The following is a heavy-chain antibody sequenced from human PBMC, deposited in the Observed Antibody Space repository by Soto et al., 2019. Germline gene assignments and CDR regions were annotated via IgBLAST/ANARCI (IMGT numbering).Heavy chain of an antibody. CDR1: GFTFGDYA. CDR2: FKWNSGDV. CDR3: AKDRSSGSPYYGMDF. V-gene: IGHV3-9*01. J-gene: IGHJ6*02. Sequence: PGGSPRLSCAASGFTFGDYAMHWVRQVPGKGLEWVSGFKWNSGDVGYADSVKGRFTISRDNARNSLYLQMNSLRPEDTAVYYCAKDRSSGSPYYGMDFGGQGTMVTVSS. D-gene: IGHD3-10*01.